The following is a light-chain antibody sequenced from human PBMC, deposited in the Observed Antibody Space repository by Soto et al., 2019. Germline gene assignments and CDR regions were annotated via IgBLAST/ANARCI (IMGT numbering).Light chain of an antibody. CDR2: EVS. J-gene: IGLJ1*01. V-gene: IGLV2-14*01. Sequence: QAVLTQPACVSWYTGQSLTMSCTGTSSDVGGYDYVSWYQQRPGKAPTLMISEVSNRPSGVSNRFSGSKSGNTASLTISGLQAEDEADYYCTSYTGSSTPHVFGTGTKVTAL. CDR1: SSDVGGYDY. CDR3: TSYTGSSTPHV.